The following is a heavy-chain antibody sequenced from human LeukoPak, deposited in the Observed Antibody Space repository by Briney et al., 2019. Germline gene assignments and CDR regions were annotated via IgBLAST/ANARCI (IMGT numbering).Heavy chain of an antibody. V-gene: IGHV3-48*03. J-gene: IGHJ4*02. Sequence: GGSLRLSCAASGFTFSSYEMNWVRQAPGKGLEWVSYISSSGSTIYYEDSVKSRFTISRDNAKNSLYLQMNSLRAEDTAVYYCARSPTIPYYFDYWGQGTLVTVSS. CDR2: ISSSGSTI. CDR1: GFTFSSYE. D-gene: IGHD2-2*01. CDR3: ARSPTIPYYFDY.